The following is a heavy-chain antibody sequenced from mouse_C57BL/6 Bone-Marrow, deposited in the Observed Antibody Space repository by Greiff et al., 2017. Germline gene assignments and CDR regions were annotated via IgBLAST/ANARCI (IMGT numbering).Heavy chain of an antibody. CDR3: ERSGYSPRFAY. Sequence: QVQLQQPGAELVRPGSSVKLSCKASGYTFTNYWMDWVKQRPGQGLEWIGNIYPSNSETHYNQKFKDKATLTVDKSSSTAYMQLSSLTSEDSAFYFCERSGYSPRFAYWGQGTLVTVSA. D-gene: IGHD3-2*02. CDR2: IYPSNSET. V-gene: IGHV1-61*01. CDR1: GYTFTNYW. J-gene: IGHJ3*01.